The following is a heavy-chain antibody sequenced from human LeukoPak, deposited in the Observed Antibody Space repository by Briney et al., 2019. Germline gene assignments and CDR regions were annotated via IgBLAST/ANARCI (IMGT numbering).Heavy chain of an antibody. D-gene: IGHD5-18*01. CDR1: GGTFSSYA. J-gene: IGHJ4*02. CDR3: ARGHTGYSYGYSTDY. CDR2: IIPILGIA. Sequence: SVKVSCKASGGTFSSYAISWVRQAPGQGLEWMGRIIPILGIANYAQKFQGRVTITADKSTSTAYMELSSLRSEDTAVYYCARGHTGYSYGYSTDYWGQGTLVTVSS. V-gene: IGHV1-69*04.